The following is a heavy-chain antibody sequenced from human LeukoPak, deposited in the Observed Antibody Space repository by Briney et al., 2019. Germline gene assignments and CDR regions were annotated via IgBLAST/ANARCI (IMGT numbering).Heavy chain of an antibody. CDR1: GGSISSGTYY. V-gene: IGHV4-61*02. J-gene: IGHJ6*03. CDR2: IYTSGST. CDR3: ARSVVVTAIPNTNYYYYMDV. D-gene: IGHD2-21*02. Sequence: PSETLSLTCTVSGGSISSGTYYWRWIRQPAGKGLEWIGRIYTSGSTDYNPSLKSRVTISVDTSKNQFSLKLSSVTAADTAVYYCARSVVVTAIPNTNYYYYMDVWGKGTTVTVSS.